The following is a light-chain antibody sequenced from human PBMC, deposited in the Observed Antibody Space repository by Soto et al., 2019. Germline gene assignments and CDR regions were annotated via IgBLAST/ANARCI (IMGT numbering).Light chain of an antibody. CDR1: QSISSW. Sequence: DIQMTQSPSTLSASVGDRVTITCRASQSISSWLAWYQQKPGKAPKLLIYDASSLESGVPSRFSGSGSGTEFTLTISSLQPDDFATYYCHQYNSYLFTFGPGNKVYI. J-gene: IGKJ3*01. CDR2: DAS. V-gene: IGKV1-5*01. CDR3: HQYNSYLFT.